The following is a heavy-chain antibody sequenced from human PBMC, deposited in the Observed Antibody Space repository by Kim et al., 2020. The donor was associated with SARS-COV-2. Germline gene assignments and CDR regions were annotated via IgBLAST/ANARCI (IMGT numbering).Heavy chain of an antibody. V-gene: IGHV4-4*02. D-gene: IGHD3-10*01. CDR2: IYHSGST. J-gene: IGHJ4*02. CDR3: ASSGGGDYYGSGSYYTFDY. CDR1: GGSISSSNW. Sequence: SETLSLTCAVSGGSISSSNWWSWVCQPPGKGLEWIGEIYHSGSTNYNPSLKSRVTISVDKSKNQFSLKLSSVTAADTAVYYCASSGGGDYYGSGSYYTFDYWGQGTLVTVSS.